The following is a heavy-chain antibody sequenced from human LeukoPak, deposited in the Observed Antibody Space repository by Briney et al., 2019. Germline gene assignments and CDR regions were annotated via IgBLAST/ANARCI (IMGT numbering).Heavy chain of an antibody. Sequence: GGSLRLSCAASGFTFSSYSMNWVRQAPGKGLEWVSSIGSSSSYIYHADSVKGRFTISRDNAKNSLYLQMNSLKAEDTAVYYCAASTKHTAMVDYWGQGTLVTVSS. CDR2: IGSSSSYI. CDR1: GFTFSSYS. J-gene: IGHJ4*02. D-gene: IGHD5-18*01. CDR3: AASTKHTAMVDY. V-gene: IGHV3-21*01.